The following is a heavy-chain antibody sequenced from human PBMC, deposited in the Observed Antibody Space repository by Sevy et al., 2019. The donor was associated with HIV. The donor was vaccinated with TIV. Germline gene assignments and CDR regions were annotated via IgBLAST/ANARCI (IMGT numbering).Heavy chain of an antibody. Sequence: GGSLRLSCAASGFTFSAHAMHWVRQAPGKGLEWVALISYDGNSQYYADSVKGRITISRDISQNTLYLQMNSLGAEDQAVYYSARDAGYSVGWYPSNYWGQGTLVTVSS. CDR2: ISYDGNSQ. J-gene: IGHJ4*02. V-gene: IGHV3-30-3*01. D-gene: IGHD6-19*01. CDR1: GFTFSAHA. CDR3: ARDAGYSVGWYPSNY.